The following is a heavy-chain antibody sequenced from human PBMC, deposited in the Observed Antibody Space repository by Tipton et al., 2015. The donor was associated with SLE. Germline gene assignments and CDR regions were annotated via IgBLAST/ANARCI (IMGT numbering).Heavy chain of an antibody. Sequence: TLSLTCTVSGGSISSYYWSWIRQPPGKGLEWIGYIYYSGSTNYNPSLKSRVTISVDTSKNQFSLKLSSVTAADTAVYYCARGGYYWAPFDYWGQGTLVTVSS. J-gene: IGHJ4*02. CDR1: GGSISSYY. CDR3: ARGGYYWAPFDY. CDR2: IYYSGST. D-gene: IGHD1-1*01. V-gene: IGHV4-59*01.